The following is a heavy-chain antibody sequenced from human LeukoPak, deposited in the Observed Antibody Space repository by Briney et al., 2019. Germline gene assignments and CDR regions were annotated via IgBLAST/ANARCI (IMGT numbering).Heavy chain of an antibody. Sequence: PSETLSLTCTVSGGSISSGGYYWSWIRQHPGKGLEWIGYIYYSGSTYYNPSPKSRVTISVDTSKNQFSLKLSSVTAADTAVYYCARDLEGSLDYWGQGTLVTVSS. CDR1: GGSISSGGYY. CDR2: IYYSGST. D-gene: IGHD3-3*01. CDR3: ARDLEGSLDY. V-gene: IGHV4-31*03. J-gene: IGHJ4*02.